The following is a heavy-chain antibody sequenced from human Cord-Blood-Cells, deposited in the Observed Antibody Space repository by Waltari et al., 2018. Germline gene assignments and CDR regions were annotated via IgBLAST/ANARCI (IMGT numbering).Heavy chain of an antibody. CDR2: IYYSGST. CDR1: GGSISSYY. Sequence: QVQLQESGPGLVKPSETLSLTCTVSGGSISSYYWSWIRQPPGKGLEWIGYIYYSGSTNYNPSLKSRVTISVDTSKNQFSLKLISVTAADTAVYYCVREDSQQLVDYWGQGTLVTVSS. D-gene: IGHD6-13*01. J-gene: IGHJ4*02. CDR3: VREDSQQLVDY. V-gene: IGHV4-59*01.